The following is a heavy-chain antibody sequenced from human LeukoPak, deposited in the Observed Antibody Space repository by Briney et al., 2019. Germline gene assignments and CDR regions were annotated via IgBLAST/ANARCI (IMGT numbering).Heavy chain of an antibody. CDR1: GFTFSSYA. CDR3: ARAPYNHYSDHGGWFDP. J-gene: IGHJ5*02. V-gene: IGHV3-30-3*01. D-gene: IGHD4-17*01. Sequence: GGSLRLSCAASGFTFSSYAMHWVRQAPGKGLEWVAVISYDGSNKYYADSVKGRFTISRDNSKNTLYLQMNSLRAEDTAVYYCARAPYNHYSDHGGWFDPWGQGTLVTVSS. CDR2: ISYDGSNK.